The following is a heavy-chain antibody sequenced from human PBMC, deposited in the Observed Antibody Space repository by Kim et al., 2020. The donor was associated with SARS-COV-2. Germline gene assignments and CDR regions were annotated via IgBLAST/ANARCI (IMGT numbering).Heavy chain of an antibody. CDR1: GYTFTMYP. CDR2: IDGGNGDT. Sequence: ASVKVSCKTSGYTFTMYPIHWVRQAPGQSLEWLGWIDGGNGDTKYSHNFQGRLTFNRDTSATTASMELSSLRFEDTAVYFCARESRQDAFDIWGQGTMVSVPP. CDR3: ARESRQDAFDI. J-gene: IGHJ3*02. V-gene: IGHV1-3*01.